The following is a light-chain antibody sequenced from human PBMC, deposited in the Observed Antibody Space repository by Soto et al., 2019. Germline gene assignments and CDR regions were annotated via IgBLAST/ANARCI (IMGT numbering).Light chain of an antibody. CDR3: QQRSSWPIT. CDR2: GAS. J-gene: IGKJ5*01. CDR1: QSVDSY. V-gene: IGKV3-11*01. Sequence: EIVCTQSPASLSLSPGSSATLSCRASQSVDSYLVWYQQKPGQAPRLLIFGASNRATGIPARFSGSGSGTDFTPTINSLEPEDFAVYYCQQRSSWPITFGQGTRLEIK.